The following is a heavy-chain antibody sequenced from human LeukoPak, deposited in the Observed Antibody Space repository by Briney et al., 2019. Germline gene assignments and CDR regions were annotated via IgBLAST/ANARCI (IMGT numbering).Heavy chain of an antibody. CDR1: GGSFSGYY. J-gene: IGHJ5*02. V-gene: IGHV4-34*01. CDR3: ARVARGHYYDSSGYYSVGWFDP. CDR2: INHSGST. D-gene: IGHD3-22*01. Sequence: SETLSLTCAVYGGSFSGYYWSWIRQPPGKGLEWIGEINHSGSTNYNPSLKSRVTISVDTSKNQFSLKLSSVTAADTAVYYCARVARGHYYDSSGYYSVGWFDPWGQGTLVTVSS.